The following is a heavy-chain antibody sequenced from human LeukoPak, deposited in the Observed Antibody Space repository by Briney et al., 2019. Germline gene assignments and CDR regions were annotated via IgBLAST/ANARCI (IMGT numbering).Heavy chain of an antibody. Sequence: SQTLSLTCTVSGGSISSGGYYWSWIRQHPGKGLEWIGYIYYSGSTYYNPSLKSRVTISVDTSKNQFSLKLSSVTAADTAVYYCARFEVKVTTSGLLGVWGQGTLVTVSS. V-gene: IGHV4-31*03. J-gene: IGHJ4*02. CDR1: GGSISSGGYY. D-gene: IGHD4-17*01. CDR2: IYYSGST. CDR3: ARFEVKVTTSGLLGV.